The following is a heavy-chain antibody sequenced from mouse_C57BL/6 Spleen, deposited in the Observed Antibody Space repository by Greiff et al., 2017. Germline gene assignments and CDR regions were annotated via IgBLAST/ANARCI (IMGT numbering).Heavy chain of an antibody. J-gene: IGHJ4*01. CDR3: ARSALGYAMDY. V-gene: IGHV1-80*01. CDR1: GYAFSSYW. CDR2: IYPGDGDT. D-gene: IGHD1-2*01. Sequence: QVHVKQSGAELVKPGASVKISCKASGYAFSSYWMNWVKQRPGKGLEWIGQIYPGDGDTNYNGKFKGKATLTADKSSSTAYMQLSSLTSEDSAVYFCARSALGYAMDYWGQGTSVTVSS.